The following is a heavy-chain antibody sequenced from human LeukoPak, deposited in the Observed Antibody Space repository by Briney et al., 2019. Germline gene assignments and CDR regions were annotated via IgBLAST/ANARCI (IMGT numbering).Heavy chain of an antibody. D-gene: IGHD3-9*01. Sequence: ASVKVSCKASGYTFTSYGISWLRQAPGQGLQWMGWISDYNGNTNYALGTNYAQKFQGRVTLTTDTSTSTAYLELRSLRSDDTAIYYCARDLGVLTGTFFDFWGQGTLVTVSS. V-gene: IGHV1-18*01. CDR3: ARDLGVLTGTFFDF. CDR1: GYTFTSYG. CDR2: ISDYNGNTNYALGT. J-gene: IGHJ4*02.